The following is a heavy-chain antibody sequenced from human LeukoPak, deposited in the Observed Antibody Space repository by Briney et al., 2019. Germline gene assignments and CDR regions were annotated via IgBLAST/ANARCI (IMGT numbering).Heavy chain of an antibody. V-gene: IGHV3-48*02. D-gene: IGHD5-12*01. J-gene: IGHJ4*02. CDR3: ARDRIVATSRWGYFDY. CDR2: ISSSSSTI. CDR1: GFTFSSYD. Sequence: GGSLRLSCAASGFTFSSYDMNWVRQAPGKGLEWVSYISSSSSTIYHADSVKGRFTISRDNAKNSLYLQMNSLRDEDTAVYYCARDRIVATSRWGYFDYWGQGTLVTVSS.